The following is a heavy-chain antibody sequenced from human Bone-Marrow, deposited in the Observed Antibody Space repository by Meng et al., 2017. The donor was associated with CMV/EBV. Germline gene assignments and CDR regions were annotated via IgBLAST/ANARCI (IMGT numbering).Heavy chain of an antibody. V-gene: IGHV4-34*01. CDR1: GGSFSGYY. Sequence: SETLSLTCAVYGGSFSGYYWSWIRQPPGKGLEWIGEINHSGSTNYNPSLKSRVTISVDTSKNQFSLKLSSVTAADTAVYYCARRVGWNDDRSFDYWGQGTLVTVSS. J-gene: IGHJ4*02. D-gene: IGHD1-1*01. CDR3: ARRVGWNDDRSFDY. CDR2: INHSGST.